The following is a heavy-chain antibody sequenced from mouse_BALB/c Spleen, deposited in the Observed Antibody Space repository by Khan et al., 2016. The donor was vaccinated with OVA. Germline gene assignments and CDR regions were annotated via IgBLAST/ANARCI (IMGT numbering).Heavy chain of an antibody. CDR2: INPHIGET. V-gene: IGHV1-20*02. Sequence: VQLQQSGPELVRPGASVKISCKASGYSFTGYFMNWVMQSHGKSLEWIGRINPHIGETFYNQRFKDKATLTVDESSSTAYMELRSLASEDSAVYYCTRIYRSDFDYGGQGTTLTVSS. CDR1: GYSFTGYF. J-gene: IGHJ2*01. CDR3: TRIYRSDFDY. D-gene: IGHD1-1*01.